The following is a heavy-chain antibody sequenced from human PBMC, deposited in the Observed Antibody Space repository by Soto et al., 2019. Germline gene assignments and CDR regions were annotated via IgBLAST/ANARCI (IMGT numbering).Heavy chain of an antibody. CDR3: ARTTKFDYLDY. CDR2: IWYDGSNK. D-gene: IGHD1-26*01. Sequence: AGGSLRLSCAASGFSFCRYGMDWVRQAPGKGLEWVAVIWYDGSNKYYADSVKGRFTISRYNSKNTLYLQMNSMRAEDTAVSYFARTTKFDYLDYWGQGTLVTVSS. J-gene: IGHJ4*02. CDR1: GFSFCRYG. V-gene: IGHV3-33*01.